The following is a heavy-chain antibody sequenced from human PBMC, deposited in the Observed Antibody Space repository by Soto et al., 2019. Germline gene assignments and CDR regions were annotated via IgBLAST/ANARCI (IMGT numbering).Heavy chain of an antibody. D-gene: IGHD4-17*01. V-gene: IGHV1-69*13. J-gene: IGHJ5*02. CDR2: IIPIFGTA. CDR1: GYTFTSYY. CDR3: AREVPPIVTTVRPSVWFDP. Sequence: SVKVSCKASGYTFTSYYMHWVRQAPGQGLEWMGGIIPIFGTANYAQKFQGRVTITADESTSTAYMELSSLRSEDTAVYYCAREVPPIVTTVRPSVWFDPWGQGTLVTVSS.